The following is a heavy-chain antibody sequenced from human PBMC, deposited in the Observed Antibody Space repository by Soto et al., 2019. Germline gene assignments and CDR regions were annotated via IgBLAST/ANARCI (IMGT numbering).Heavy chain of an antibody. Sequence: SVKVSCKASGFKFGRSAVQWVRQARGQRLEWMGCIVVGSGNTKFAQKFQERATITRDMSTNTAYMELSSLRSEDTAVYFCAADRGVTTSIFASWGQGTLVTAPQ. CDR2: IVVGSGNT. D-gene: IGHD5-12*01. V-gene: IGHV1-58*01. CDR3: AADRGVTTSIFAS. CDR1: GFKFGRSA. J-gene: IGHJ4*02.